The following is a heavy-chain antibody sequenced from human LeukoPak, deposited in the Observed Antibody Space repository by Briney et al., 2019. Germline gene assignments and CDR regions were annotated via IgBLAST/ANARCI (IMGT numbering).Heavy chain of an antibody. CDR1: GFIFSSYS. J-gene: IGHJ6*04. CDR2: ISSSTTI. D-gene: IGHD6-6*01. V-gene: IGHV3-48*01. Sequence: TGGSLRLSCAGSGFIFSSYSMNWVRQAPGKGLEWVSYISSSTTIYYADSVKGRFTISRDNAKKSLYPQMNSLRVEDTAVYYCSGEDTEYSSSGLGVWGKGTTVTVSS. CDR3: SGEDTEYSSSGLGV.